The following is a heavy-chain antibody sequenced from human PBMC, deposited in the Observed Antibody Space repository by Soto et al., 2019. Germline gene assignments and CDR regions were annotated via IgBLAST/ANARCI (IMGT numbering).Heavy chain of an antibody. CDR3: ARRGSGRYYAY. J-gene: IGHJ4*02. CDR2: ISGSGDST. V-gene: IGHV3-23*01. CDR1: GFTFSNYA. Sequence: EVQLLESGGGLVQPGGSLRLSCAASGFTFSNYAMNWVRQAPGKGLEWVSVISGSGDSTYYADSVKGRFTISIDNSKNTLYLQMNSLRAEDTAIYYCARRGSGRYYAYWGQGTLVTVSS. D-gene: IGHD1-26*01.